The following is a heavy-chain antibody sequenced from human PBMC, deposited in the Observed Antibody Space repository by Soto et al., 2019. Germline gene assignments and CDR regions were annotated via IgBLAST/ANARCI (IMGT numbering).Heavy chain of an antibody. CDR1: GGSVSSGSYY. Sequence: QVQLQESGPGLVKPSETLSLTCTVSGGSVSSGSYYWSWIRQPPGKGLEWIGYIYYSGSTNYNPSIKNRVTISVDTAKNQCSLKLRSVSAADTAVYYCARVMVSGDWSGDCYPAGFFDLWGRGTLVTVSS. CDR2: IYYSGST. CDR3: ARVMVSGDWSGDCYPAGFFDL. J-gene: IGHJ2*01. V-gene: IGHV4-61*01. D-gene: IGHD2-21*02.